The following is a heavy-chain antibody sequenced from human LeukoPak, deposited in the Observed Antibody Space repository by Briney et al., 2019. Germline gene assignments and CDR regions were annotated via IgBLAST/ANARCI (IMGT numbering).Heavy chain of an antibody. Sequence: SETLSLTCAVYGGSFSGYYWSWIRQPPGKGLEWIGEINHSGSTNYNPSLKSRVTISVDTSKNQFSLRLTSVTAADTALYFCARDDTYFYDSSGHGFDFWGHGTLVTVSS. V-gene: IGHV4-34*01. D-gene: IGHD3-22*01. CDR3: ARDDTYFYDSSGHGFDF. CDR2: INHSGST. J-gene: IGHJ4*01. CDR1: GGSFSGYY.